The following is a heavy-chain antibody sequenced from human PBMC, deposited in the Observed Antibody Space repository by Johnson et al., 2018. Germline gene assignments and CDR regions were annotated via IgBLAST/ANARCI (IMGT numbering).Heavy chain of an antibody. J-gene: IGHJ3*01. V-gene: IGHV4-39*07. CDR2: IYYSGST. D-gene: IGHD1-26*01. Sequence: QLQESGPGLVKPSETLSLTCTVSGGSISSSSYYWGWIRQPPGKGLEWIGNIYYSGSTSYNPSLKSRVTISVDTSKNQSSLKLSAVTAADTAVYYCARWGFSDDPNWGQGTMVTGSS. CDR1: GGSISSSSYY. CDR3: ARWGFSDDPN.